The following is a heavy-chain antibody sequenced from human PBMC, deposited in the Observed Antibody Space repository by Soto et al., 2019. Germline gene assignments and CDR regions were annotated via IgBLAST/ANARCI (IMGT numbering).Heavy chain of an antibody. J-gene: IGHJ3*02. Sequence: QLHLVQSGAVVKKPGASVTVSCSASGYPVTAYYMHWVRQAPGRGLEWMGGINPATGAAKYTQTFQGRVTMTRDTSTSTVFMELSGLTSEDTAAFYCARGGGVGVAGSAAFDMWGQGTLVTVSS. D-gene: IGHD3-3*01. CDR2: INPATGAA. CDR1: GYPVTAYY. CDR3: ARGGGVGVAGSAAFDM. V-gene: IGHV1-2*02.